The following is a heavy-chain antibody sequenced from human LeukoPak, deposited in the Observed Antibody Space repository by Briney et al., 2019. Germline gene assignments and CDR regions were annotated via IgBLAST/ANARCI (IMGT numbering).Heavy chain of an antibody. V-gene: IGHV3-23*01. CDR3: AKDPNGDYVCVFDS. CDR2: ITVSGRGT. J-gene: IGHJ3*02. D-gene: IGHD4-17*01. Sequence: GGSLRLSCAPSTFTINIYAMTCVRQAPGKGLEWGSSITVSGRGTSYADSVKGRFTISRDNSKNTLYLQMNSLRAEDTAIYYCAKDPNGDYVCVFDSWAQGTMVTVSS. CDR1: TFTINIYA.